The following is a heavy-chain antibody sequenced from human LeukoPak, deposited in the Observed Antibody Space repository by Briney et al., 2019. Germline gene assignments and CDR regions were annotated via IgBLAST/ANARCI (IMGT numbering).Heavy chain of an antibody. V-gene: IGHV3-21*04. CDR2: ISSSSSYI. D-gene: IGHD6-13*01. J-gene: IGHJ4*02. CDR3: ARARGGWAAAGTALPAY. Sequence: PGGSLRLSCAASGFTFNGYSMNWVRQAPGKGLEWVSSISSSSSYIYYAGSVQGRFTISRENSKNTLYLQMSSLRAEETAVYYCARARGGWAAAGTALPAYWGQVTLVTV. CDR1: GFTFNGYS.